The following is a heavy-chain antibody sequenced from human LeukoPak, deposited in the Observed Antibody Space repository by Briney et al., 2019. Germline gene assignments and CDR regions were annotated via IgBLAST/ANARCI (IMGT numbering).Heavy chain of an antibody. Sequence: SETLSLTCSVSGGSISNYYWSWIRQSPEKGLEWIGNIDYNGSANFNTSLRTRVTISVDTSKNHFSLNLRSVTAADTAVYYCARHPFGFANWFDPWGQGTLVTVSS. J-gene: IGHJ5*02. CDR1: GGSISNYY. CDR2: IDYNGSA. CDR3: ARHPFGFANWFDP. D-gene: IGHD2/OR15-2a*01. V-gene: IGHV4-59*08.